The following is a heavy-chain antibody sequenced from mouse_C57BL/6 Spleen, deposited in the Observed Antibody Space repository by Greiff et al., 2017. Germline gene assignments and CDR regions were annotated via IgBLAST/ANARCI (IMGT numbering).Heavy chain of an antibody. J-gene: IGHJ1*03. V-gene: IGHV14-2*01. CDR1: GFNIKDYY. Sequence: EVQLQQSGAELVKPGASVKLSCTASGFNIKDYYMHWVKQRTEQGLEWIGRIDPADGEPKYAPKFQGKATITADTSSNTAYLQLSSLTSEDTAVYYCVFSSYWYFDVWGTGTTVTVSS. CDR3: VFSSYWYFDV. CDR2: IDPADGEP. D-gene: IGHD1-1*01.